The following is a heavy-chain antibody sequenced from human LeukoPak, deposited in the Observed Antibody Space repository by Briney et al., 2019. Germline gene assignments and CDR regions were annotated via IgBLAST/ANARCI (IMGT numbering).Heavy chain of an antibody. V-gene: IGHV3-48*03. J-gene: IGHJ5*02. CDR3: ARDNNPPYYYDSRGYL. Sequence: GGSVRLSCAASGFTFSSYEMNWVRQAPGKGLEWVSYISSSGSTIYYADSVKGRFTISRDNAKNSLYLPMNSLRAEDTAVYYCARDNNPPYYYDSRGYLWGQGTLVTVSS. CDR1: GFTFSSYE. D-gene: IGHD3-22*01. CDR2: ISSSGSTI.